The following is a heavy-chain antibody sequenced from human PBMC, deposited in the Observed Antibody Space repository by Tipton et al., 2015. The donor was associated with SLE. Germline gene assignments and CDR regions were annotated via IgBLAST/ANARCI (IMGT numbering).Heavy chain of an antibody. V-gene: IGHV4-59*01. Sequence: GLVKPSEALSLTCTVSGGAISNYYWNWIRQPPGKGLEWIGYIYYSGSTNYNPSLKSRVTISVDTSKNQFSLKLSSVTAADTAVYYCASFVAGHYFDYWGQGTLVTVSS. CDR2: IYYSGST. CDR1: GGAISNYY. CDR3: ASFVAGHYFDY. D-gene: IGHD6-19*01. J-gene: IGHJ4*02.